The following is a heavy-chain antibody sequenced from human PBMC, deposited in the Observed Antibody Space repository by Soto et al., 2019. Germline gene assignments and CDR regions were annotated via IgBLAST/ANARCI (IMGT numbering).Heavy chain of an antibody. CDR2: ISAYNGNT. Sequence: QVQLGQSGAEVKKPGASVKVSCKASGYTFTSYGISWVRQAPGQGLEWMGWISAYNGNTNYAQKLQGRVTMTTYTSTSTAYMELRSLRSDDTAVYYCARGKGYGDCYGQCQFDYWGQGTLVTVSS. J-gene: IGHJ4*02. V-gene: IGHV1-18*01. D-gene: IGHD2-21*02. CDR3: ARGKGYGDCYGQCQFDY. CDR1: GYTFTSYG.